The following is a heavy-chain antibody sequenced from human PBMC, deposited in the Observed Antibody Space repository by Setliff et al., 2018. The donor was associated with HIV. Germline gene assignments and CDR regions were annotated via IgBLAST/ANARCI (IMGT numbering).Heavy chain of an antibody. CDR2: IDSDGSDT. CDR3: AKDRGDHWLLFDY. V-gene: IGHV3-74*01. CDR1: GLTFSNYW. Sequence: GGSLRLSCAASGLTFSNYWMHWVRQAPGKGLEWVSRIDSDGSDTNYADSVRGRFTISRDNSKNTLYLQMNSLRAEDTAVYYCAKDRGDHWLLFDYWGQGTLVTVSS. D-gene: IGHD3-10*01. J-gene: IGHJ4*02.